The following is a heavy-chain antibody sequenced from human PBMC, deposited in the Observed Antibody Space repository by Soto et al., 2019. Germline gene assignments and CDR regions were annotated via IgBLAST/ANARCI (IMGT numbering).Heavy chain of an antibody. CDR3: ARVGRGYSYGYLAY. V-gene: IGHV4-34*01. CDR2: INHSGST. J-gene: IGHJ4*02. D-gene: IGHD5-18*01. CDR1: GGSFSGYY. Sequence: SETLSLTCAAYGGSFSGYYWIWIRQPPGKGLEWIGEINHSGSTNYNPSLKSRVTISVDTSKNQFSLKLSSVTAADTAVYYCARVGRGYSYGYLAYWGQGTLVTVSS.